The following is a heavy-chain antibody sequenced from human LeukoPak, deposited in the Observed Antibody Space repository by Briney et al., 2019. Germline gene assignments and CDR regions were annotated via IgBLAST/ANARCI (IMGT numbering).Heavy chain of an antibody. CDR1: GFTFNTYS. J-gene: IGHJ4*02. Sequence: GGSLRLSCAASGFTFNTYSMNWVRQAPGKGLEWVSSISTSSNYIYYADSVKGRFTISRDNAKNSLYLQMNSLRAEDTAVYYCARDNGFYYGSGSYYPFDYWGQGTLVTVSS. D-gene: IGHD3-10*01. CDR3: ARDNGFYYGSGSYYPFDY. CDR2: ISTSSNYI. V-gene: IGHV3-21*01.